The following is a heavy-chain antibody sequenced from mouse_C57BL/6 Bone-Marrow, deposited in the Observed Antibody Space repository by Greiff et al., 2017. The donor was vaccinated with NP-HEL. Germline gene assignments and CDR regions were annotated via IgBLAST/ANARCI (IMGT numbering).Heavy chain of an antibody. CDR2: IWGVGST. D-gene: IGHD3-2*02. CDR3: ASGDSSGYVPFAY. V-gene: IGHV2-6*01. CDR1: GFSLTSYG. J-gene: IGHJ3*01. Sequence: QVQLKESGPGLVAPSQSLSITCTVSGFSLTSYGVDWVRQSPGKGLEWLGVIWGVGSTNYNSALKSRLSISKDNSKSQVFLKMNSLQTDDTAMYYCASGDSSGYVPFAYWGQGTLVTVSA.